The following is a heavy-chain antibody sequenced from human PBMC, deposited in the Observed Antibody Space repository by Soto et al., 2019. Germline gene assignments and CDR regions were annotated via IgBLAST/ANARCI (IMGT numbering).Heavy chain of an antibody. CDR1: GFTFSSYS. J-gene: IGHJ6*02. CDR3: ARDREYSSGWYEAYYYGMDV. V-gene: IGHV3-21*01. Sequence: GGSLRLSCAASGFTFSSYSMNWVRQAPGKGLEWVSSISSSSSYIYYADSVKGRFTISRDNAKNSLYLQMNSLRAEDTAVYYCARDREYSSGWYEAYYYGMDVWGQGTTVTVSS. CDR2: ISSSSSYI. D-gene: IGHD6-19*01.